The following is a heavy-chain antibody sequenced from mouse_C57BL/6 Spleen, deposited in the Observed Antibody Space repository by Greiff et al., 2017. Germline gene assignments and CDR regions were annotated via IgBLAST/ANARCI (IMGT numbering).Heavy chain of an antibody. V-gene: IGHV2-2*01. CDR1: GFSLTSYG. Sequence: VQLVESGPGLVQPSQSLSITCTVSGFSLTSYGVHWVRQSPGKGLEWLGVIWSGGSTDYTAAFISRLSISKDNSKSQVFFKMNSLQADDTAIYYCARKGVVASYYAMDDWGQGTSVTVSS. CDR3: ARKGVVASYYAMDD. CDR2: IWSGGST. J-gene: IGHJ4*01. D-gene: IGHD1-1*01.